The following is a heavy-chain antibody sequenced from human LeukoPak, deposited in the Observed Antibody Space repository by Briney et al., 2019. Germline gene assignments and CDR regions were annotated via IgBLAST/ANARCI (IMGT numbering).Heavy chain of an antibody. D-gene: IGHD1-26*01. J-gene: IGHJ3*02. V-gene: IGHV4-39*01. Sequence: PSETLSLTCTVAGGSISSSSYYWGWIRQPPGKGLEGIGSIYYSGSTYYNPSLKSRVTISVDTSENQFSLKLSSVTAADTAVYYCARHMQWELLDAFDIWGQGTMVTVSS. CDR1: GGSISSSSYY. CDR2: IYYSGST. CDR3: ARHMQWELLDAFDI.